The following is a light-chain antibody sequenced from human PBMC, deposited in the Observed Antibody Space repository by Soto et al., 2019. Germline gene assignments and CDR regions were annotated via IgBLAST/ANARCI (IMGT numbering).Light chain of an antibody. Sequence: QSALTQPASVSGSPGQSITISCTGDRTDVGKYNLVSWYQQHPGTAPKLILFEVNKRPPVVSHRFSGSKSGNTASLTISGLQAEDESDYYCCSYAGTRTWVFGGGTKVTVL. CDR1: RTDVGKYNL. CDR3: CSYAGTRTWV. J-gene: IGLJ3*02. V-gene: IGLV2-23*02. CDR2: EVN.